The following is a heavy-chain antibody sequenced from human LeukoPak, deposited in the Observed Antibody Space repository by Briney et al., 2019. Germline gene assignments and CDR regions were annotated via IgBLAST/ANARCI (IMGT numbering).Heavy chain of an antibody. Sequence: GGSLRLSCAASGFTFSSYAMSWVRQAPGKGLEWVSATSGSGGSTYYADSVKGRFTISRDNSKNTLYLQMNSLRAEDTAVYYCAKDRGYCSSTSCYATWVLDYWGQGTLVTVSS. D-gene: IGHD2-2*01. CDR2: TSGSGGST. J-gene: IGHJ4*02. V-gene: IGHV3-23*01. CDR1: GFTFSSYA. CDR3: AKDRGYCSSTSCYATWVLDY.